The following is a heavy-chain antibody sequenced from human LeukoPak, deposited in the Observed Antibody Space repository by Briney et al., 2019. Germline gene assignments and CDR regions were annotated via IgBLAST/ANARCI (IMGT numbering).Heavy chain of an antibody. CDR2: MNPNSGNT. CDR3: ARGLLEGDYMDV. D-gene: IGHD1-26*01. Sequence: GASVKVSCKASGYTFTSYDTNWVRQATGQGLEWMGWMNPNSGNTGYAQKFQGRVTITRNTSISTAYMELSSLRSEDTAVYYCARGLLEGDYMDVWGKGTTVTVSS. V-gene: IGHV1-8*03. J-gene: IGHJ6*03. CDR1: GYTFTSYD.